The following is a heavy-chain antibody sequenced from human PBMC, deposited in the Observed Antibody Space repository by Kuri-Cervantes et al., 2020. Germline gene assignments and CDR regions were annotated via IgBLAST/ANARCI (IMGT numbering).Heavy chain of an antibody. CDR2: IYYSGST. Sequence: GSLRLSCTVSGGSISSYYWSWIRQPPGKGLEWIGYIYYSGSTNYNPSLKSRVTISVDTSKNQFSLKLSSVTAADTAVYYCARGRGATGYWGQGTLVTVSS. D-gene: IGHD1-26*01. V-gene: IGHV4-59*01. CDR1: GGSISSYY. J-gene: IGHJ4*02. CDR3: ARGRGATGY.